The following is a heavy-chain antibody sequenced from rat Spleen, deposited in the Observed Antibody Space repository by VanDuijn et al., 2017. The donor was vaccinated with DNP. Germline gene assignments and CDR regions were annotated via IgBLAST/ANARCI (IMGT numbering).Heavy chain of an antibody. CDR2: ITNSGGSST. V-gene: IGHV5-25*01. CDR3: ARQSRYNWYFDF. D-gene: IGHD1-2*01. J-gene: IGHJ1*01. CDR1: GFTFSDYG. Sequence: EVQLVESGGGLVQPGRSMKLSCAASGFTFSDYGMAWVRQAPTRGLEWVASITNSGGSSTYYRDSVKGRFTISRDNAKSTLYLQMDSLRSEDTATYYCARQSRYNWYFDFWGPGTMVTVSS.